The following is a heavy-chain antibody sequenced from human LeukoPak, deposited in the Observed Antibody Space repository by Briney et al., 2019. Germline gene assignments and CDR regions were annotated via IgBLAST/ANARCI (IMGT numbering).Heavy chain of an antibody. Sequence: GTSVKVSCKASGFTFTSSAMQWVRQARGQRLEWIGWIVVGSGNTNYAQKFQERVPITRDMSTSTAYMELSSLRSEDTAVYYCAADPPAAASAFDIWGQGTMVTVSS. CDR2: IVVGSGNT. CDR1: GFTFTSSA. D-gene: IGHD6-13*01. CDR3: AADPPAAASAFDI. V-gene: IGHV1-58*02. J-gene: IGHJ3*02.